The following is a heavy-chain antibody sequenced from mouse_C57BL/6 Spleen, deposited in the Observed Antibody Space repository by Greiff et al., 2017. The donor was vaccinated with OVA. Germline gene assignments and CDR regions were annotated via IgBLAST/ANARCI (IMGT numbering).Heavy chain of an antibody. CDR3: ARDRGPYWYFDV. CDR2: IYYSGTI. V-gene: IGHV3-5*01. Sequence: DVKLQESGPGLVKPSQTVFLTCTVTGISITTGNYRWSWIRQFPGNKLEWIGYIYYSGTITYNPSLTSRTTITRDTPKNQFFLEMNSLTAEDTATYYCARDRGPYWYFDVWGTGTTVTVSS. D-gene: IGHD3-3*01. CDR1: GISITTGNYR. J-gene: IGHJ1*03.